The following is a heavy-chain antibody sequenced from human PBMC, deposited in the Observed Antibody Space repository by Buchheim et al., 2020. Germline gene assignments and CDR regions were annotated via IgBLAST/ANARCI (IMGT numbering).Heavy chain of an antibody. Sequence: QVQLVQSGAEVKKPGASVKVSCKASGYTFTSYYMHWVRQAPGQGLEWMGIINPSGGSTSYAPKFQGRVTMTRDTSTSTVYMELSSLRSEDTAVYYCARVTRALYCSGGSCYPNWFDPWGQGTL. J-gene: IGHJ5*02. CDR1: GYTFTSYY. D-gene: IGHD2-15*01. CDR3: ARVTRALYCSGGSCYPNWFDP. CDR2: INPSGGST. V-gene: IGHV1-46*01.